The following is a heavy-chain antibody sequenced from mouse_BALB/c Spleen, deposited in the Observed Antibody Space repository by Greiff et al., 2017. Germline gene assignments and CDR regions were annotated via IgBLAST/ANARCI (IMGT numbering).Heavy chain of an antibody. CDR1: GYSITSDYA. J-gene: IGHJ4*01. D-gene: IGHD4-1*01. CDR2: ISYSGST. Sequence: DVQLQESGPGLVKPSQSLSLTCTVTGYSITSDYAWNWIRQFPGNKLEWMGYISYSGSTSYNPSLKSRISITRDTSKNQFFLQLNSVTTEDTATYYCARERATGGMTMDYWGQGTSVTVSS. V-gene: IGHV3-2*02. CDR3: ARERATGGMTMDY.